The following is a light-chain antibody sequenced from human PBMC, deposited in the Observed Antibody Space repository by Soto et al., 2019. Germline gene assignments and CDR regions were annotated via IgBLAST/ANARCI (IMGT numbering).Light chain of an antibody. Sequence: EIVLTQSPGTLSLSPGERATLSCRASQSVSSSYLAWYQQQPVQAPRLLIYGASSRATGIPDRFSGSGSRTDFTLTISRLEPEDFAVYYCHQYGSSSITFGQGTRLEIK. CDR1: QSVSSSY. J-gene: IGKJ5*01. CDR3: HQYGSSSIT. CDR2: GAS. V-gene: IGKV3-20*01.